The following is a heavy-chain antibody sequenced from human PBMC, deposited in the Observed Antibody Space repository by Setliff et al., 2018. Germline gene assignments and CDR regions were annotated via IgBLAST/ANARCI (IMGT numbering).Heavy chain of an antibody. J-gene: IGHJ4*02. D-gene: IGHD2-21*02. V-gene: IGHV4-34*01. CDR2: INHSGST. CDR3: ARGFDVCGGGACYTDGPYYFDY. Sequence: SETLSLTCSVSGGSINRDYWNWIRQPPGKGLEWIGEINHSGSTNYNPSLKSRVTISVDTSKNQFSLKLSSVAAADTAVYYCARGFDVCGGGACYTDGPYYFDYWGLGTLVTVSS. CDR1: GGSINRDY.